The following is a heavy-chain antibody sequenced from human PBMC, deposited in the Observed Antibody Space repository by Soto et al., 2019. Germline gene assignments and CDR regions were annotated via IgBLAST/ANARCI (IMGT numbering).Heavy chain of an antibody. D-gene: IGHD3-22*01. V-gene: IGHV3-23*01. J-gene: IGHJ4*02. CDR2: ISGSGGTT. CDR3: AKDEENSAYYYIS. CDR1: GFTFSRYA. Sequence: PGGSLRLSCVVSGFTFSRYAMTWVRQAPGEGLEWVSGISGSGGTTYYADSVKGRFSISRDNSKNTMYLQMNSLRVEDTAVYYCAKDEENSAYYYISWGQGTLVTVSS.